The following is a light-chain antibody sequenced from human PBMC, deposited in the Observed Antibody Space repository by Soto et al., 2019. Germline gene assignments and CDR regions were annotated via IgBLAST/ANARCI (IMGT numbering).Light chain of an antibody. CDR3: QQYNNWPQT. J-gene: IGKJ1*01. CDR2: GAS. Sequence: EIVMTQSPATLSVSPGERATLSCRASQSVSSNLAWYQQKPGQAPRLLIYGASTRATGVPARLSGSGSGTEFTLTISSLQSEAFAVYYCQQYNNWPQTCGQGTKVEIK. V-gene: IGKV3-15*01. CDR1: QSVSSN.